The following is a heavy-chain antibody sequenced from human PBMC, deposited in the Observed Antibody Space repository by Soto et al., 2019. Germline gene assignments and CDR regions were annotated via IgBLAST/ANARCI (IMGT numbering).Heavy chain of an antibody. CDR1: GYTLTELS. CDR2: FDPEVGET. V-gene: IGHV1-24*01. Sequence: QVQLVQSGAEVKKPGASVKVSCKVSGYTLTELSMHWVRQAPGEGLEWMGGFDPEVGETIYAQKFRGRVTMTEDTSTDTTYMELSSLRSEDTAVYYCANFPTCILGFCNGDLAGKIPWGQGTLVTVSS. D-gene: IGHD2-15*01. CDR3: ANFPTCILGFCNGDLAGKIP. J-gene: IGHJ5*02.